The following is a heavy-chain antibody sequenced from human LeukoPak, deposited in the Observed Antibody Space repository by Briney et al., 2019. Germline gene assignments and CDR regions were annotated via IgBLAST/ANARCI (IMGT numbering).Heavy chain of an antibody. CDR1: GYTFTSYD. D-gene: IGHD5-18*01. CDR3: ARGGVLIQGLGFDY. Sequence: ASVKVSCKASGYTFTSYDINWVRQATGQGLEWMGWMNPNSGNTGYAQKFQGRVTITRNTSISTAYMELSSLRSEDTAVYYCARGGVLIQGLGFDYWGQGTLVTVSS. V-gene: IGHV1-8*03. CDR2: MNPNSGNT. J-gene: IGHJ4*02.